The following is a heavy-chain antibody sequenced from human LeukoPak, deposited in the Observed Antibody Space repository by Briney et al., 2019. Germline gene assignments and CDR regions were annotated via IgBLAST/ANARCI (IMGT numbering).Heavy chain of an antibody. CDR2: ISYDGSNK. CDR3: AKGFSGYDYAFDI. Sequence: GGSLRLSCAASGFTFSSYAMHWVRQAPGKGLEWVAVISYDGSNKYYADSVKGRFTISRDNSKNTLYLQMNSLRAEDTAVYYCAKGFSGYDYAFDIWGQGTMATVSS. V-gene: IGHV3-30*04. D-gene: IGHD5-12*01. CDR1: GFTFSSYA. J-gene: IGHJ3*02.